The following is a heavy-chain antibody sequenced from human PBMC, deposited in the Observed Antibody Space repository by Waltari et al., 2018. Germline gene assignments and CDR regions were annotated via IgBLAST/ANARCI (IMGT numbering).Heavy chain of an antibody. D-gene: IGHD3-3*01. V-gene: IGHV4-61*02. CDR3: AREEGRYYNFWNGYYAFDN. CDR1: GDSISNGSSP. Sequence: QVQLQESGPGLVKPSQTLSLTCTVSGDSISNGSSPWSWIRQPAGKRLEWIGRLYNSGGFNYTPSPKSRVTISIDTSKNQFSLDLRSVTAADTAIYYCAREEGRYYNFWNGYYAFDNWGQGTLVTVSS. J-gene: IGHJ4*02. CDR2: LYNSGGF.